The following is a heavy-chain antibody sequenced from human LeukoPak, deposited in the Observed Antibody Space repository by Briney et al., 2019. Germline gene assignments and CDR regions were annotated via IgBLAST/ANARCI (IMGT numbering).Heavy chain of an antibody. J-gene: IGHJ4*02. D-gene: IGHD1-1*01. Sequence: GGSLRLSCAASGFTFSSYSMNWVRQAPGKGLEWVSYISSGSSSIYYADSVKGRFTISRDNSKTTVYLQMNSLRAEDTAVYYCARDNNWYFDYWGRRTLVTVSS. CDR3: ARDNNWYFDY. V-gene: IGHV3-48*01. CDR1: GFTFSSYS. CDR2: ISSGSSSI.